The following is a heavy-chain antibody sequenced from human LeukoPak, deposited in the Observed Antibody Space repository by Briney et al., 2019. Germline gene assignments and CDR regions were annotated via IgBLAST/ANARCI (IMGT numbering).Heavy chain of an antibody. V-gene: IGHV4-59*12. CDR2: IYHSGST. J-gene: IGHJ4*02. D-gene: IGHD4-17*01. Sequence: SETLSLTCTVSGGSISSYYWSWIRQPAGKGLEWIGYIYHSGSTYYNPSLKSRVTISVDRSKNQFSLKLSSVTAADTAVYYCARSSSVRDYGLDYWGQGTLVTVSS. CDR3: ARSSSVRDYGLDY. CDR1: GGSISSYY.